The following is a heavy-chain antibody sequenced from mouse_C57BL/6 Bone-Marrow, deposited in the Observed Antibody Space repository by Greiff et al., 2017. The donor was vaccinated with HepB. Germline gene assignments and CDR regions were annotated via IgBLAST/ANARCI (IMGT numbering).Heavy chain of an antibody. Sequence: VQLQQSGAELVRPGASVTLSCKASGYTFTDYEMHWVKQTPVHGLEWIGAIDPETGGTAYNQKCKGKAILTADKSSSTAYMELRILTSEDSAVYYCTRRANWDYYYAMDYWGQGTSVTVSS. CDR1: GYTFTDYE. D-gene: IGHD4-1*01. CDR3: TRRANWDYYYAMDY. V-gene: IGHV1-15*01. CDR2: IDPETGGT. J-gene: IGHJ4*01.